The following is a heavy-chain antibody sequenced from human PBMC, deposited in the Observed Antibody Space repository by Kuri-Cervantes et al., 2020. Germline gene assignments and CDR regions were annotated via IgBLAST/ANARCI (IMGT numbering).Heavy chain of an antibody. Sequence: SLKISCAASGFTFDDYAMHWVRQAPGKGLEWVSGISWNSGSIGYADSVKGRFTISRDNAKNSLYLQMNNLRAGDTAVYYCTRGHCGSWGQGTLVTVSS. J-gene: IGHJ5*02. CDR2: ISWNSGSI. V-gene: IGHV3-9*01. D-gene: IGHD3-10*01. CDR1: GFTFDDYA. CDR3: TRGHCGS.